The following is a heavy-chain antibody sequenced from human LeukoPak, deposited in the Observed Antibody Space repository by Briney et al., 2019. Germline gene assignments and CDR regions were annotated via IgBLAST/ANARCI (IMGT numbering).Heavy chain of an antibody. V-gene: IGHV3-66*01. CDR3: ARAVTTGYFDL. CDR2: IYSGGNT. J-gene: IGHJ2*01. D-gene: IGHD4-11*01. CDR1: GFTVRDNY. Sequence: PGGSLRLSCAASGFTVRDNYMSWVRRAPGKGLEWVSLIYSGGNTFYPDSVRGRFTISRDDSKNTLSLQMNSLRAEDTAVYYCARAVTTGYFDLWDRGTLVTVSS.